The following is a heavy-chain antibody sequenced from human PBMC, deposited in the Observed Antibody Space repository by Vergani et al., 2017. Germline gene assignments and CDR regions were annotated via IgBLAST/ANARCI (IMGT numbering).Heavy chain of an antibody. J-gene: IGHJ6*03. CDR3: ARDNDDILTGYYTDYYYYYMDV. CDR1: GGSISSYY. Sequence: QVQLQESGPGLVKPSETLSLTCTVSGGSISSYYWSWIRQPPGKGLEWIGYIYYSGRTNYNPSLKSRVTIAVDTSKNQFSLKLSSVTAADTAVYYCARDNDDILTGYYTDYYYYYMDVWGKGTTVTVSS. V-gene: IGHV4-59*01. D-gene: IGHD3-9*01. CDR2: IYYSGRT.